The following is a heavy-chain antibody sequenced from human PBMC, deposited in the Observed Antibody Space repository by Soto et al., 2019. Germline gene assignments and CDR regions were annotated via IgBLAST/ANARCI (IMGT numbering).Heavy chain of an antibody. CDR2: IIPIFGTA. Sequence: QVQLVQSGAEVKKPGSSVKVSCKASGGTFSSYAISWVRQAPGQGLEWMGGIIPIFGTANYAQTFQGRVTITADESTSTAYMELSSLRSEDTAVYYCARGEGYSYGGPVGYFDYWGQGTLVTVSS. CDR3: ARGEGYSYGGPVGYFDY. CDR1: GGTFSSYA. V-gene: IGHV1-69*01. J-gene: IGHJ4*02. D-gene: IGHD5-18*01.